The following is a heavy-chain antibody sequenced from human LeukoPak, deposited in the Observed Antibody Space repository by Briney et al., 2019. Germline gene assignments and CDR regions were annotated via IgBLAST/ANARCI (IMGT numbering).Heavy chain of an antibody. D-gene: IGHD6-19*01. CDR3: ARHSGSGWQALGY. Sequence: ASVKVSCKASGYTFSNYGISWVRQAPGLGLEWVGWTSYNGNANYAQKFQDRVTMTTDTSTTTAYMELRSLESDNTAVYYCARHSGSGWQALGYWGQGTLVTVSS. CDR1: GYTFSNYG. J-gene: IGHJ4*02. CDR2: TSYNGNA. V-gene: IGHV1-18*04.